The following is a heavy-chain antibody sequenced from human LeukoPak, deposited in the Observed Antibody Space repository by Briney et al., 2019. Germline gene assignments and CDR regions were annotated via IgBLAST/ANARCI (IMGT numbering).Heavy chain of an antibody. CDR3: ARASGGYCDSSGSFDY. J-gene: IGHJ4*02. Sequence: GGSLRLSCAASGFTVGSNYTSWVRQAPGKGLEWVSGIHSGDSTYYADSVKGRITISRDNSKNMLYLQMNSLRAEDTAVYHCARASGGYCDSSGSFDYWGQGTLVTVSS. V-gene: IGHV3-53*01. D-gene: IGHD3-22*01. CDR1: GFTVGSNY. CDR2: IHSGDST.